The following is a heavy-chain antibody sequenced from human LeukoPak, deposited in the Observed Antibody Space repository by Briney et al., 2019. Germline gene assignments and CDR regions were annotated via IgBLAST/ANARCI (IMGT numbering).Heavy chain of an antibody. Sequence: ASVKVSCKASGYTFTTYGSSWVRQAPGQGLGWMGWISAYNGNTNYAQNLRGRVTMTTDTSTTTAYMELRSLRSDDTAVYYCARDSAGTTRYSFDYWGQGTLVTVSS. CDR3: ARDSAGTTRYSFDY. CDR1: GYTFTTYG. V-gene: IGHV1-18*01. D-gene: IGHD1-7*01. CDR2: ISAYNGNT. J-gene: IGHJ4*02.